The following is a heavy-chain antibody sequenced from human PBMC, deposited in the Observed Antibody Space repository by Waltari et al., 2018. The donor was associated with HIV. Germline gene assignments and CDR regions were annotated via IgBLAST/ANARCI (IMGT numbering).Heavy chain of an antibody. Sequence: QVQLVQSGAAVKKPGASVKVSCKASGYTFTSYGISWVRQAPGQGLEWMGWISAYNGHTNYAQTLQGRVTMTTDTSTSTAYMDLRSLRSDDTAFYYCARALWSGYYIPYYFDYWGQGTLVTVSS. D-gene: IGHD3-3*01. J-gene: IGHJ4*02. CDR2: ISAYNGHT. V-gene: IGHV1-18*01. CDR3: ARALWSGYYIPYYFDY. CDR1: GYTFTSYG.